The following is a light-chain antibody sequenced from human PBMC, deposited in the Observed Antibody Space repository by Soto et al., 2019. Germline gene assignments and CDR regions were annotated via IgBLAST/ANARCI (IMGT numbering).Light chain of an antibody. Sequence: QMTQSPATLSASVGDRVTIPCRASQSISSWLAWYQQKPGKAPKLLIYDASSLESGVPSRFSGSGSGAEFTLTISSLQPDDFATYYCQQYNSYSGFTFGPGTKVDIK. CDR2: DAS. CDR3: QQYNSYSGFT. V-gene: IGKV1-5*01. J-gene: IGKJ3*01. CDR1: QSISSW.